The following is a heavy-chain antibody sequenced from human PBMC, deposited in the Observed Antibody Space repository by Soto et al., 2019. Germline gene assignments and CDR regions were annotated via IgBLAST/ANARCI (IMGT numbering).Heavy chain of an antibody. CDR2: IYYSGST. J-gene: IGHJ6*02. Sequence: SKTLSLTCTVSGGSISSSSYYWGWIRQPPGKGLEWIGSIYYSGSTYYNPSLKSRVTISVDTSKNQFSLKLSSVTAADTAVYYCASWEGVVRGLGVSMDVWGQGTTVTVSS. V-gene: IGHV4-39*01. CDR3: ASWEGVVRGLGVSMDV. CDR1: GGSISSSSYY. D-gene: IGHD3-10*01.